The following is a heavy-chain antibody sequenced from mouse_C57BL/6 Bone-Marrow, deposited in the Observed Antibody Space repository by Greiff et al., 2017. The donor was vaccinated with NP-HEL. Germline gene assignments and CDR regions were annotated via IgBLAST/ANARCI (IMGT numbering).Heavy chain of an antibody. Sequence: VKLMESGPGLVQPSQSLSITCTVSGFSLTSYGVHWVRQSPGKGLEWLGVIWRGGSTDYNAAFMSRLSITKDNSKSQVFFKMNSLQADDTAIYYCAKNLLLLYAMDYWGQGTSVTVSS. J-gene: IGHJ4*01. V-gene: IGHV2-5*01. CDR3: AKNLLLLYAMDY. CDR2: IWRGGST. D-gene: IGHD2-3*01. CDR1: GFSLTSYG.